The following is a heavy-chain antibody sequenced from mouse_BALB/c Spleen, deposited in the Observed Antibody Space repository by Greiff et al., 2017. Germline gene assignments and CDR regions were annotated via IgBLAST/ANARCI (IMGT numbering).Heavy chain of an antibody. V-gene: IGHV2-9*02. CDR1: GFSLTSYG. Sequence: QVQLKQSGPGLVAPSQSLSITCTVSGFSLTSYGVHWVRQPPGKGLEWLGVIWAGGSTNYNSALMSRLSISKDNSKSQVFLKMNSLQTDDTAMYYCAREEDMITTGTWFAYWGQGTLVTVSA. D-gene: IGHD2-4*01. CDR2: IWAGGST. J-gene: IGHJ3*01. CDR3: AREEDMITTGTWFAY.